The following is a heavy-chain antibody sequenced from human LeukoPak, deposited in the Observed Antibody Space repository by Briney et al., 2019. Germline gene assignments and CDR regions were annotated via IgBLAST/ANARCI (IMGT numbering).Heavy chain of an antibody. D-gene: IGHD3-10*01. V-gene: IGHV1-8*01. CDR2: MNPNSGNT. Sequence: ASVKVSCKASGYTFTSYDINWVRQATGQGLEWMGWMNPNSGNTGYAQKFQGRVTMTRNTSISTAYMELSSLRSEDTAVYYCARAPPYYYGSGSHPDWFDPWGQGTLVTVSS. J-gene: IGHJ5*02. CDR1: GYTFTSYD. CDR3: ARAPPYYYGSGSHPDWFDP.